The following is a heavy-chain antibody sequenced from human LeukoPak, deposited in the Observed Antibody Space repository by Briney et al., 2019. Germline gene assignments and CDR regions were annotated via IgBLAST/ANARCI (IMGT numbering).Heavy chain of an antibody. D-gene: IGHD3-22*01. CDR1: GYTFTSYY. Sequence: ASVKVSCKASGYTFTSYYMHWVRQAPGQGLEWMGIINPSGGSTGYAQKFQGRVTMTRDTSTSTVYMELSSLRSEDSAVYYCAKDKALTMIVVAFDYWGQGTLVTVSS. V-gene: IGHV1-46*01. CDR2: INPSGGST. J-gene: IGHJ4*02. CDR3: AKDKALTMIVVAFDY.